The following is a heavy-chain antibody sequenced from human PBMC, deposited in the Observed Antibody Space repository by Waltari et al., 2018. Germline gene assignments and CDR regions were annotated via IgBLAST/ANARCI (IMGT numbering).Heavy chain of an antibody. J-gene: IGHJ5*02. V-gene: IGHV4-38-2*02. D-gene: IGHD5-12*01. CDR1: GYSISSGYY. CDR2: LYHSGST. CDR3: ARDNIGWFDP. Sequence: QVQLQESGPGLVKPSETLSLTCAVSGYSISSGYYSGWIRQPPGKGLAWIGSLYHSGSTYYNPSLKSRVTISVDTSKNQFSLKLSSVTAADTAVYYCARDNIGWFDPWGQGTLVTVSS.